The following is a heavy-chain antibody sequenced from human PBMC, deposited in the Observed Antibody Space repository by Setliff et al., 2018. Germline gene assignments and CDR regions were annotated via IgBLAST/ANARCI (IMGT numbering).Heavy chain of an antibody. V-gene: IGHV3-48*01. CDR3: ARRGTTAFDF. D-gene: IGHD4-4*01. CDR2: ISSGSISTT. CDR1: GFTFDDYV. Sequence: PGGSLRLSCAASGFTFDDYVMSWVRQAPGKGLEWVSYISSGSISTTHYADSVRGRFTVSRDNAKNTLYLEMNNLRAEDSAVYYCARRGTTAFDFWGLGTLVTVSS. J-gene: IGHJ4*02.